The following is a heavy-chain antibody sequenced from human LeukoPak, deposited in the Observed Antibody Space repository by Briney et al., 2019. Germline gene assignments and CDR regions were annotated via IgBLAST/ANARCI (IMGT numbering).Heavy chain of an antibody. V-gene: IGHV4-39*07. D-gene: IGHD6-13*01. CDR1: GGSISSSSYC. J-gene: IGHJ3*02. CDR2: IYYSGST. CDR3: AKWHRTAAAGNDAFDI. Sequence: PSETLSLTCTVSGGSISSSSYCWGWLRQPPGKGLEWIGNIYYSGSTHQNPTLKSRMTISINTSKNQFSLKVTSVTAADTAVYYCAKWHRTAAAGNDAFDIWGQGTMVTVSS.